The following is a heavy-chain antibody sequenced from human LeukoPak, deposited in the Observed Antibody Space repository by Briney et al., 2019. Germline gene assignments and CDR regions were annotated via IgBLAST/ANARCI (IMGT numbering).Heavy chain of an antibody. D-gene: IGHD1-26*01. Sequence: SETLSLTCAVSGGSISSSNWWSWVRQPPGKGLEWIGSVSYSGSTYSNPSLKSRVTVSVDTSKNQFSLKLSSVTAADTAVYYCARETLLGGVDYWGQGILVTVAS. CDR1: GGSISSSNW. CDR2: VSYSGST. CDR3: ARETLLGGVDY. J-gene: IGHJ4*02. V-gene: IGHV4-4*02.